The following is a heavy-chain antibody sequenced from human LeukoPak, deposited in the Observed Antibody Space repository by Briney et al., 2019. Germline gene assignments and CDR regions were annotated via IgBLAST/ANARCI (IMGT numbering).Heavy chain of an antibody. CDR1: GGSISSYY. V-gene: IGHV4-4*07. D-gene: IGHD6-6*01. CDR3: AREYSSSSGRTFDY. Sequence: PSETLSLTCTVSGGSISSYYWNWIRQPAGKGLEWIGRISTTGGTNYNPTLKSRLTMSVDTSKNQFSLRLSSVSAADTAVYYCAREYSSSSGRTFDYWGQGTLVTVSS. CDR2: ISTTGGT. J-gene: IGHJ4*02.